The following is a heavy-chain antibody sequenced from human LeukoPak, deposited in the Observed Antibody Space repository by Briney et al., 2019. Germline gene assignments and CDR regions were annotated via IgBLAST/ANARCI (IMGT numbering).Heavy chain of an antibody. J-gene: IGHJ4*02. CDR1: GFTFSNFG. CDR3: TPNYYDSSGYPPLDY. D-gene: IGHD3-22*01. Sequence: GGSLRLSCAASGFTFSNFGMHWVRQASGKGLEWVGRIRSKANSYATAYAASVKGRFTISRDDSKNTAYLQMNSLKTEDTAVYYCTPNYYDSSGYPPLDYWGQGTLVTVSS. CDR2: IRSKANSYAT. V-gene: IGHV3-73*01.